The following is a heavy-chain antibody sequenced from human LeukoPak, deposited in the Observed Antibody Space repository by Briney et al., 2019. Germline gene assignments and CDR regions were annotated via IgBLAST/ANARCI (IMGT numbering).Heavy chain of an antibody. J-gene: IGHJ4*02. CDR1: GFTFSSYG. CDR3: EVYGDDYVWGSYRYSRSYYFDY. Sequence: PGGSLRLSCAASGFTFSSYGMHWVRQAPGKGLEWVAFIRYDGSNKYYADSVKGRFTISRDNSKNTLYLQMNSLRAEDTAVYYCEVYGDDYVWGSYRYSRSYYFDYWGQGTLVTVSS. D-gene: IGHD3-16*02. V-gene: IGHV3-30*02. CDR2: IRYDGSNK.